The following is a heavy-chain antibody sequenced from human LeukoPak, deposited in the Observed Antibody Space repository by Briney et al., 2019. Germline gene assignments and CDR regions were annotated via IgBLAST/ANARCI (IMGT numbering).Heavy chain of an antibody. Sequence: KPGGSLRLSCAASGFTFSSYSMNWVRQAPGKGLEWVSSISSSSSYIYYADSVKGRFTISRDNAKNSLYLQMNSLRAEDTAVCYCARERAARPQYYFDYWGQGTLVTVSS. CDR3: ARERAARPQYYFDY. CDR1: GFTFSSYS. J-gene: IGHJ4*02. CDR2: ISSSSSYI. D-gene: IGHD6-6*01. V-gene: IGHV3-21*01.